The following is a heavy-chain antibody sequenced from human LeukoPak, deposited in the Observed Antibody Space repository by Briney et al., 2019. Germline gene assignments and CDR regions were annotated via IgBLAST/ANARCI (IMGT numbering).Heavy chain of an antibody. J-gene: IGHJ4*02. CDR3: AKDAYYNL. Sequence: GRSLRLSCAASGFSFSSYAMYWVRQAPGKGLEWVAVISYDGSNKYYADSVKGRFTISRDNSKNTLYLQMNSLRAEDTAVYYCAKDAYYNLWGQGTLVTVSS. CDR2: ISYDGSNK. CDR1: GFSFSSYA. V-gene: IGHV3-30*04. D-gene: IGHD3-10*01.